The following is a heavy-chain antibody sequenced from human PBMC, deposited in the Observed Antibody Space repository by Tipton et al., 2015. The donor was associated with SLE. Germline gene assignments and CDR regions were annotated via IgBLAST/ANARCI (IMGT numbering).Heavy chain of an antibody. J-gene: IGHJ4*02. V-gene: IGHV5-51*01. CDR3: ARLITVGAKEARGSDY. D-gene: IGHD4/OR15-4a*01. CDR2: IYPGDSNT. Sequence: QLVQSGAEVKKPGESLKISCKGSGYIFTTHWIGWVRQMPGKGLEWMGIIYPGDSNTRYSPSFRGQVIISTDKSISTAYLQWSSLKASDTAMYYCARLITVGAKEARGSDYWGQGTLVTVSS. CDR1: GYIFTTHW.